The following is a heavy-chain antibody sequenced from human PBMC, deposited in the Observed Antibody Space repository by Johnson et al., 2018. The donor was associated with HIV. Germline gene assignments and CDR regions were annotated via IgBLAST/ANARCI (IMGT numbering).Heavy chain of an antibody. D-gene: IGHD5-12*01. J-gene: IGHJ3*02. V-gene: IGHV3-9*01. Sequence: VQLVESGGGLVQPGRSLRLSCAASGFTFDDYAMHWVRQAPGKGLEWVSGISWNSGSICYADSVKGRFTISRDNSKNSLYLQMNSLRAEDTALYYCAKDSGYDNAFDIWGQGTMVTVSS. CDR1: GFTFDDYA. CDR2: ISWNSGSI. CDR3: AKDSGYDNAFDI.